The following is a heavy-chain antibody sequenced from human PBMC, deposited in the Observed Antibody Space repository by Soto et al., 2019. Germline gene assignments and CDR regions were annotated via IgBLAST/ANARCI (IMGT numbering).Heavy chain of an antibody. Sequence: GGSLRLSCAASGFTFSSYAMSWVRQAPGKGLEWVAAIRGSGGRTYYANSVKGRFTIARDNSKNTLYLQMNSLRDEVTVVYYCAKTDNLLYCSSTGCYYDYWGQGTLVTVSS. CDR2: IRGSGGRT. CDR3: AKTDNLLYCSSTGCYYDY. D-gene: IGHD2-2*01. J-gene: IGHJ4*02. V-gene: IGHV3-23*01. CDR1: GFTFSSYA.